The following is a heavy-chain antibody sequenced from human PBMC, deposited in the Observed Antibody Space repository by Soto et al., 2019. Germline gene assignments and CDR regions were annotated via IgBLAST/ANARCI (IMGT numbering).Heavy chain of an antibody. J-gene: IGHJ4*02. CDR1: GGSFSGYY. V-gene: IGHV4-34*01. D-gene: IGHD3-10*01. CDR3: ARAGVKNRKVRGVMLDY. Sequence: SETLSLTCAVYGGSFSGYYWSWIRQPPGKGLEWIGETNHSGSTNYNPSLKSRVTISVDTSKNQFSLKLSSVTAADTAVYYCARAGVKNRKVRGVMLDYWGQGTLVTVSS. CDR2: TNHSGST.